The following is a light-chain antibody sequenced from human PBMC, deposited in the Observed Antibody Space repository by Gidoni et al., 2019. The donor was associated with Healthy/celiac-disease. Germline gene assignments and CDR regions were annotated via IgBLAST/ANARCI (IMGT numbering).Light chain of an antibody. J-gene: IGKJ1*01. Sequence: AIRMTQSPSSFSASTGDRVTITCRASQGISSYLAWYQQKPGKAPKLLIYAASTLQSGVPSRFSGSGSGTNFTLPLRCLQSEDFATYYFQQYYSYPRTFGQGTKVEIK. CDR2: AAS. CDR3: QQYYSYPRT. CDR1: QGISSY. V-gene: IGKV1-8*01.